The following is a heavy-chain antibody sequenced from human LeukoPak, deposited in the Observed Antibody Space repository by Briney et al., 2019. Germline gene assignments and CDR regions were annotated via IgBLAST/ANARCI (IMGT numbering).Heavy chain of an antibody. CDR2: ITSSGSTI. CDR1: GFTFSDYY. D-gene: IGHD6-13*01. V-gene: IGHV3-11*01. J-gene: IGHJ4*02. CDR3: ARDGSSWSFDY. Sequence: GGSLRLSCAASGFTFSDYYMNWIRQAPGQGLEWVSYITSSGSTIYYADSVKGRFTISRDSAKNSLYLQMNSLRAEDTAVYYCARDGSSWSFDYWGQGTLVTVSS.